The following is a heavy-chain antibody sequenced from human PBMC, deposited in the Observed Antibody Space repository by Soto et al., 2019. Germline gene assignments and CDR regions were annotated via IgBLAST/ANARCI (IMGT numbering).Heavy chain of an antibody. D-gene: IGHD3-9*01. CDR1: GGTFSSYA. Sequence: QVQLVQSGAEVKKPGSSVKVSCKASGGTFSSYAISWVRQAPGQGLEWMGGIIPIFGTANYAQKFQGRVTITADESTSTAYMELSSLRSEDTAMYYCARSDILTGRGWGLFDPWGQGTLVTVSS. V-gene: IGHV1-69*01. J-gene: IGHJ5*02. CDR2: IIPIFGTA. CDR3: ARSDILTGRGWGLFDP.